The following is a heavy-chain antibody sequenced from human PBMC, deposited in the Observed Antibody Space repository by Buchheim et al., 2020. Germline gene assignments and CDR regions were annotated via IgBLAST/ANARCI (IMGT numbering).Heavy chain of an antibody. CDR1: GDSISPFY. Sequence: QVQLQESGPGLVKPSETLSLTCTMSGDSISPFYWSWIRQAPGKGLEWIGHIYDSGTTSYNPPLRSRVTMSIDTSKKYFSLKLRSVTTADTAVYFCASSLSVAFFAYWGRGTL. CDR2: IYDSGTT. J-gene: IGHJ4*02. CDR3: ASSLSVAFFAY. D-gene: IGHD2-21*01. V-gene: IGHV4-59*01.